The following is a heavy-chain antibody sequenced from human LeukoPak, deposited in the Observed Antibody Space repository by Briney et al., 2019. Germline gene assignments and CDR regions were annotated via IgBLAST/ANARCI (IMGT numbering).Heavy chain of an antibody. J-gene: IGHJ6*02. CDR1: GFTFGSYG. Sequence: GGSLRLSCAASGFTFGSYGMHWVRQAPGKGLEWVAIIWYDGSNKYYADSVKGRFTISRDNSKNTLYLQMNSLRAEDTAVYYCARGYSYGNYYYYGMDVWGQGTTVTVSS. V-gene: IGHV3-33*01. CDR3: ARGYSYGNYYYYGMDV. D-gene: IGHD5-18*01. CDR2: IWYDGSNK.